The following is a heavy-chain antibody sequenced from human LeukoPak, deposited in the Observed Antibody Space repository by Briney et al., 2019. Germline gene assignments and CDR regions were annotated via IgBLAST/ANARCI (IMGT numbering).Heavy chain of an antibody. V-gene: IGHV3-7*01. D-gene: IGHD2-15*01. J-gene: IGHJ4*02. CDR1: GFTFSDYW. Sequence: GGSLRLSCAASGFTFSDYWMSWVRQAPGKGLEWVANIKEDGSEKYYVDSVKGRFTISRDSAKNSLYLQMNSLRVEDTVVYYCARASRGIAANLCFDYWGQGTLVTVSS. CDR3: ARASRGIAANLCFDY. CDR2: IKEDGSEK.